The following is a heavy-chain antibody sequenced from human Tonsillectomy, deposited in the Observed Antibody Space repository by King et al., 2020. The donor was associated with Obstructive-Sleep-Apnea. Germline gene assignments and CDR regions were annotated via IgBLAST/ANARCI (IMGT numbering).Heavy chain of an antibody. Sequence: VQLVESGGGLVQPGGSLRLSCAASGFTFSSYAMSWVRQAPGKGLEWVSAISGSGGSTYYADSVKGRFTISRDNSKNTLYLQMNSLRAEDTAVYYCAKYPEGCSGGGCYSLGYFDYWGQGTLVTVSS. CDR1: GFTFSSYA. CDR3: AKYPEGCSGGGCYSLGYFDY. CDR2: ISGSGGST. V-gene: IGHV3-23*04. D-gene: IGHD2-15*01. J-gene: IGHJ4*02.